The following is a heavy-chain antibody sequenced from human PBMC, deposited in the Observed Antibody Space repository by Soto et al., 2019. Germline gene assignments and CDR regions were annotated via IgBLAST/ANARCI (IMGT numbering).Heavy chain of an antibody. D-gene: IGHD6-19*01. Sequence: PGGSLRLSCAASGFTFSSYSMNWVRQAPGKGLEWVSYISSNSSTIYYADSVKGRFTISRDNAKNSLYLQMNSLRDEDTAVYYCARDKVAVAGMYYYGMDVWGQGTTVTVSS. CDR2: ISSNSSTI. CDR1: GFTFSSYS. V-gene: IGHV3-48*02. J-gene: IGHJ6*02. CDR3: ARDKVAVAGMYYYGMDV.